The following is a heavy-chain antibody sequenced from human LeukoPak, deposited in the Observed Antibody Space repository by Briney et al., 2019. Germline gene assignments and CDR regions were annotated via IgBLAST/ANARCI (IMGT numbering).Heavy chain of an antibody. J-gene: IGHJ5*02. CDR1: GGSISRHF. D-gene: IGHD2-15*01. Sequence: PSETLSLTCTVSGGSISRHFCSWLRQPAGKGLEWLGRVSTSGNINYNPSLRSRITMSVDTSKNQFSLKLTSVTAADTAVYYCAKGDIVVGGGRNWFDPWGQGILVTVSS. V-gene: IGHV4-4*07. CDR3: AKGDIVVGGGRNWFDP. CDR2: VSTSGNI.